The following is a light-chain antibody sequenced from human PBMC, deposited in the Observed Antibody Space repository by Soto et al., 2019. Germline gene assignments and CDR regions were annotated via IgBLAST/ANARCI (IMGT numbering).Light chain of an antibody. CDR2: DAS. Sequence: EIVLTQSPATLSLSPGERATLSCRASQSVNSYLAWYQQKPGQAPRLLIYDASNRATGIPARFSGSGSRTDLPLTISSLEPEDFAVYYCQQRSNWPPSLTFGGGTKVEIK. V-gene: IGKV3-11*01. CDR3: QQRSNWPPSLT. J-gene: IGKJ4*01. CDR1: QSVNSY.